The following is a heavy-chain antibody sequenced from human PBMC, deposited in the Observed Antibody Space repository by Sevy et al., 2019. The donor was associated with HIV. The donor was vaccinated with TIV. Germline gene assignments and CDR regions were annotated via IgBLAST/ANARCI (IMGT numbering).Heavy chain of an antibody. CDR1: GFTFSSYS. Sequence: GGSLRLSCAASGFTFSSYSMNWVRQAPGKGLEWVSYISSSSTIYYADSVKGRFTISRDNAKNSLYLQMNSLRAEDTAVYYCARDSSGSYRLYYFDYWGQGTLVTVSS. CDR3: ARDSSGSYRLYYFDY. J-gene: IGHJ4*02. V-gene: IGHV3-48*01. D-gene: IGHD1-26*01. CDR2: ISSSSTI.